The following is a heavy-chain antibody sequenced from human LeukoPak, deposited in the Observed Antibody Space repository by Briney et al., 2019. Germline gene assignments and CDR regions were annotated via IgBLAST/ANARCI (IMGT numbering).Heavy chain of an antibody. CDR2: INHSGST. D-gene: IGHD1-26*01. CDR1: GFTFSSYE. V-gene: IGHV4-34*08. CDR3: AGWGLSDTYLIFDY. J-gene: IGHJ4*02. Sequence: LRLSCAASGFTFSSYEMNWVRQSPGKGLEWIGEINHSGSTNYNPSLKSRVTISVDSSKNQFSLRLSSVTAADTAVYYCAGWGLSDTYLIFDYWGQGTLVTVSS.